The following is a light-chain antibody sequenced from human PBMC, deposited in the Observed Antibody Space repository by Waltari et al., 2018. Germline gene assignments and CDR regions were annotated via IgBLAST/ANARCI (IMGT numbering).Light chain of an antibody. CDR2: QVS. V-gene: IGKV2-30*01. Sequence: DVVLTQSPLSLPVTLGQPAAISCSSSEGLVYSDGNTYLSWFHQRPGQSPRRLIYQVSNLDSWVPDRFAGSGSGTNFILQISRVRAEDLGVYYCMQVTHWPYTFGQGTKLES. CDR1: EGLVYSDGNTY. CDR3: MQVTHWPYT. J-gene: IGKJ2*01.